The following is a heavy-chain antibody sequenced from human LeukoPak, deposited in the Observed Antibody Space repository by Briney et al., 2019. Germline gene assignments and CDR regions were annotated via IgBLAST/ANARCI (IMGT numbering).Heavy chain of an antibody. CDR3: ARHVESPFDY. Sequence: SETLSLTCTVSGGSTSSSSYYWGWIRQPPGKGLEWIGSIYYSGSTYYNPSLKSRVTISVDTSKNQFSLKLSSVTAADTAVYYCARHVESPFDYWGQGTLVTVSS. CDR1: GGSTSSSSYY. V-gene: IGHV4-39*01. J-gene: IGHJ4*02. CDR2: IYYSGST.